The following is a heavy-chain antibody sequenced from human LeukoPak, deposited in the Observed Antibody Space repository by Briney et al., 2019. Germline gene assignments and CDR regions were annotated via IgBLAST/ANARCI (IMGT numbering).Heavy chain of an antibody. V-gene: IGHV4-59*08. CDR2: INNSGSA. Sequence: SETLSLTCTVSGGSISSLYWSWIRQPPGKGLEWIGYINNSGSANYNPSLKSRVTISVDTSKNQFSLELTSVTAADTAVYYCARSNYYDSSGYFSYAFDIWGQGTMVTVSS. J-gene: IGHJ3*02. CDR3: ARSNYYDSSGYFSYAFDI. D-gene: IGHD3-22*01. CDR1: GGSISSLY.